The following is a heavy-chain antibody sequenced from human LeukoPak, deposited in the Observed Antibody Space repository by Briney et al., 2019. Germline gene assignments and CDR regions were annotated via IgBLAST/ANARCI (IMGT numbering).Heavy chain of an antibody. CDR1: GFTFSSYG. CDR3: ARQGGYGDYVSGAFDI. J-gene: IGHJ3*02. V-gene: IGHV3-33*01. CDR2: IWYDGINK. D-gene: IGHD4-17*01. Sequence: GGSLRLSCAASGFTFSSYGMHWVRQAPGKGLEWVAVIWYDGINKYYADSVKGRFTISRDNSKDTLYLQMNSLRAEDTAVYYCARQGGYGDYVSGAFDIWGQGTMVTVSS.